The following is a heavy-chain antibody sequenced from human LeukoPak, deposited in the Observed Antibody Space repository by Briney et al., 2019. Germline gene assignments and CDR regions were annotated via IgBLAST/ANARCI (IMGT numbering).Heavy chain of an antibody. J-gene: IGHJ6*03. CDR2: IRYDGSNK. D-gene: IGHD5-24*01. Sequence: PGGSLRLSCAASGFTFSSYGMHWVRQAPGKGLECVAFIRYDGSNKFYADSVKGRFTISRDNSKNTLYLQMNSLRAEDTAVYSCVKGRGEKGPHYYMDVWGKGTTVTVSS. V-gene: IGHV3-30*02. CDR3: VKGRGEKGPHYYMDV. CDR1: GFTFSSYG.